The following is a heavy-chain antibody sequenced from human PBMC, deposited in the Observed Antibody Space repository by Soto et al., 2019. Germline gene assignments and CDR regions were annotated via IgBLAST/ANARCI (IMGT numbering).Heavy chain of an antibody. D-gene: IGHD2-2*01. CDR3: ARLHGYCISIICHGHYAMAV. CDR1: SASISSSSYT. CDR2: LYYRGST. V-gene: IGHV4-39*01. Sequence: QLQLQQSGPGLVKPSETLSLTCTVSSASISSSSYTWGWIRQPPGKGLERIGSLYYRGSTYYNPALNTRVTGSVDTSKHQFSLKVTSVTGAGTAVYYCARLHGYCISIICHGHYAMAVWGQGPTVTVSS. J-gene: IGHJ6*02.